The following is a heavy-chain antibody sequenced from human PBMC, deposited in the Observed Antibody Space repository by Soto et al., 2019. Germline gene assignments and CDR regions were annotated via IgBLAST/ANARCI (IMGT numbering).Heavy chain of an antibody. J-gene: IGHJ4*02. CDR1: GYNFANYW. CDR2: IYPGNSDT. V-gene: IGHV5-51*01. D-gene: IGHD3-22*01. Sequence: GESLKISCKGSGYNFANYWIGWVRQMPGKGLEWMGIIYPGNSDTRYSPSFQGQVTISADTSISTAYLEWSSLKASDTAMYYCARRGEYYDSSGYLWYFDYWGQGTLVTVSS. CDR3: ARRGEYYDSSGYLWYFDY.